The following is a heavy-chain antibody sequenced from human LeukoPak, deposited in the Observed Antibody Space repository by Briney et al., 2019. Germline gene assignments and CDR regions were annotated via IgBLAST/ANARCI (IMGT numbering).Heavy chain of an antibody. D-gene: IGHD4-11*01. V-gene: IGHV1-46*01. CDR2: INPSGGST. J-gene: IGHJ4*02. Sequence: ASVKVSCKASGYTFTSYYMHWVRQAPGQGLEWMGIINPSGGSTSYAQKFQGRVTMTRDTSTSTVYMELSSLRAEDTALYYCAKDKRAVTTYVDYWGQGTLVTVSS. CDR1: GYTFTSYY. CDR3: AKDKRAVTTYVDY.